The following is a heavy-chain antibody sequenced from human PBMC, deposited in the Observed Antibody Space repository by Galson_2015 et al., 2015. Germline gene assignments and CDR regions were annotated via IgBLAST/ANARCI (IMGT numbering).Heavy chain of an antibody. D-gene: IGHD3-16*01. Sequence: SLRLSCAASGFTFSSYAMSWVRQAPGKGLEWVSAISGSGGSTYYADSVKGRFTISRDNSKNTLYLQMNSLRAEDTAVYYCAKEGGVGSNPQTLGMDGWGPGTPVTLSS. CDR1: GFTFSSYA. CDR3: AKEGGVGSNPQTLGMDG. J-gene: IGHJ6*02. CDR2: ISGSGGST. V-gene: IGHV3-23*01.